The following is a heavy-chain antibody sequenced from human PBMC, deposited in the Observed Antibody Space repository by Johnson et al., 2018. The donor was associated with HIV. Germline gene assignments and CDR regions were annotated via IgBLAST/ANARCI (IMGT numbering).Heavy chain of an antibody. J-gene: IGHJ3*02. V-gene: IGHV3-30*03. Sequence: QVQLVESGGGLIQPGGSLRLSCAASGFTVSSNYMSWVRQAPGKGLEWVAVISYDGSDKYYAYSAKGRFTISRDNSKNTLYLQMNSLRTEDTAVYYCARLAFDIWGQGTMVTVSS. CDR2: ISYDGSDK. CDR3: ARLAFDI. CDR1: GFTVSSNY.